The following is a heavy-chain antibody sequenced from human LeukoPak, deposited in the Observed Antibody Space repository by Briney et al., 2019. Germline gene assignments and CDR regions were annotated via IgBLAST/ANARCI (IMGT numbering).Heavy chain of an antibody. Sequence: SETLSLTCTVSGGSISSYYWSWIRQPPGKGLEWIGYIYYSGSTNYNPSLKSRVTISVDTSKNQFPLKLSSVTAADTAVYYCARDFGSGFDYWGQGTLVTVSS. J-gene: IGHJ4*02. D-gene: IGHD3-10*01. CDR3: ARDFGSGFDY. CDR1: GGSISSYY. CDR2: IYYSGST. V-gene: IGHV4-59*01.